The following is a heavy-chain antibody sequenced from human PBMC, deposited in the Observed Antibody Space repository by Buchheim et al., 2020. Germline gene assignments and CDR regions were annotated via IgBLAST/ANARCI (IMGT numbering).Heavy chain of an antibody. CDR3: ARDQAPPGSYYGSGSYRANYYYYYGMDV. J-gene: IGHJ6*02. D-gene: IGHD3-10*01. Sequence: QVQLQESGPGLVKPSGTLSLTCAVSGGSISSSNWWSWVRQPPGKGLEWIGEIYHSGSTNYNPSLKSRVTISVDKSTNQFSLKLSSVTAADTAVYYCARDQAPPGSYYGSGSYRANYYYYYGMDVWGQGTT. CDR1: GGSISSSNW. CDR2: IYHSGST. V-gene: IGHV4-4*02.